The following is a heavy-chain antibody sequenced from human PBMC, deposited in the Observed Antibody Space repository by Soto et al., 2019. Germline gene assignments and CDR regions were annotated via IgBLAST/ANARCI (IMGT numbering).Heavy chain of an antibody. CDR3: ARDGDIVVVVAATEESYYYYYYGMDV. CDR1: GYTFTSYG. V-gene: IGHV1-18*01. J-gene: IGHJ6*02. Sequence: QVQLVQSGAEVKKPGASVKVSCKASGYTFTSYGISWVRQAPGQGLEWMGWISAYNGNTNYAQKLQGRVTMTTDTSTSTAYMELRSLRSDDTAVYYCARDGDIVVVVAATEESYYYYYYGMDVWGQGTTVTVSS. CDR2: ISAYNGNT. D-gene: IGHD2-15*01.